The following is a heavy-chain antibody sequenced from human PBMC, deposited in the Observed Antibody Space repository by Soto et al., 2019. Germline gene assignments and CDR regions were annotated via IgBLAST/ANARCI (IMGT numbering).Heavy chain of an antibody. V-gene: IGHV3-48*03. CDR1: GFMFSNYA. CDR3: ALDHFDAGSGNRGYFDY. D-gene: IGHD3-10*01. Sequence: EVQLVESGGGLVQPGGSLRLSCAASGFMFSNYAMNWVRQAPGKGLEWLSFISNSGNSIYYADSVKGRFTISRDNAENALYLQMNSLRAEDTDVYYYALDHFDAGSGNRGYFDYWGQGTLVTVSS. CDR2: ISNSGNSI. J-gene: IGHJ4*02.